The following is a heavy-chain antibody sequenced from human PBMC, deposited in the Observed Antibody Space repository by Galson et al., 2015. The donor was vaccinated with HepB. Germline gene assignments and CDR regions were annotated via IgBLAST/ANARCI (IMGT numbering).Heavy chain of an antibody. CDR3: ARKGTMSIHYQWFDP. CDR2: ISYDGSQK. CDR1: GFTFSSFT. Sequence: SLRLSCAASGFTFSSFTMHWVRQPPGKGLEWVAVISYDGSQKYYGDSVSGRFTISRDDSKNTLYLQMNSLRPEDTAVYYCARKGTMSIHYQWFDPWGQGTLVTVSS. J-gene: IGHJ5*02. D-gene: IGHD1-14*01. V-gene: IGHV3-30*04.